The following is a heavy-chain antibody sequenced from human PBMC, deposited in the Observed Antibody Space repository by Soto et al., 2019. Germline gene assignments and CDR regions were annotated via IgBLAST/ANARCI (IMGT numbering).Heavy chain of an antibody. D-gene: IGHD6-13*01. CDR2: ISSSSYI. Sequence: GGSLRLSCAASGFTFSSYSMNWVRQAPGKGLEWVSSISSSSYIYYADSVKGRFTISRDNAKNSLYLQMNSLRVEDTAVYYCSRYYLKAAGWFDPWGQGTLVTVS. CDR1: GFTFSSYS. J-gene: IGHJ5*02. CDR3: SRYYLKAAGWFDP. V-gene: IGHV3-21*01.